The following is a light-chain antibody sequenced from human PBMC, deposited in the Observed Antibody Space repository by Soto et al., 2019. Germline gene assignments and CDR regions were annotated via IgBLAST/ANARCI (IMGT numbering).Light chain of an antibody. CDR3: QQYHSSPVT. V-gene: IGKV3-15*01. CDR2: GAS. Sequence: EIVMTQSPATLSVSPGERATLSCRASQSVSSNLAWYQQKPGQAPRLLIYGASTRATGIPARFSGSGSGTDFTLTISRLEPEDFAVYYCQQYHSSPVTFGQGTKVDIK. CDR1: QSVSSN. J-gene: IGKJ1*01.